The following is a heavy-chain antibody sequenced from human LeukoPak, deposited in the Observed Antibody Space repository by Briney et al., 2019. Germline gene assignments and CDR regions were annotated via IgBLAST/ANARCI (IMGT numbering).Heavy chain of an antibody. D-gene: IGHD3-22*01. CDR2: ISGSGGST. Sequence: GGSLRLSCAASGFTVSSNYMSWVRQAPGKGLEWVSAISGSGGSTHYADSVKGRFTISRDNSKNTLYLQMNSLRAEDTAVYYCAKGQNYYDSSGYEDYWGQGTLVTVSS. CDR1: GFTVSSNY. CDR3: AKGQNYYDSSGYEDY. J-gene: IGHJ4*02. V-gene: IGHV3-23*01.